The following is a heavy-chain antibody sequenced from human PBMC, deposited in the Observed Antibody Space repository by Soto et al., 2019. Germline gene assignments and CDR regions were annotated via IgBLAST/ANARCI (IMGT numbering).Heavy chain of an antibody. J-gene: IGHJ4*02. Sequence: SCKGSGGSFGSSAISWVREAPVKGVWWMGRISPICDSANYAQKFQGRVETTADESTSTAYMELSSLRSEDTAVYYCARDSIQVALAAFDYWGQGTLVTVSS. D-gene: IGHD5-12*01. CDR3: ARDSIQVALAAFDY. V-gene: IGHV1-69*15. CDR2: ISPICDSA. CDR1: GGSFGSSA.